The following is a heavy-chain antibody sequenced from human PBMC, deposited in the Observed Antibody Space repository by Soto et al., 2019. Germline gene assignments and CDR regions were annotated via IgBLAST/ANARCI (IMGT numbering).Heavy chain of an antibody. Sequence: ASVKVSCKVSGYTLTELSMHWVRQAPGKGLEWMGGFDPEDGETIYAQKFQGRVTMTEDTSTDTAYMELSSLRSEDTAVYYCATAPNDFWSGPPLDYWGQGTLVTVSS. V-gene: IGHV1-24*01. D-gene: IGHD3-3*01. J-gene: IGHJ4*02. CDR2: FDPEDGET. CDR1: GYTLTELS. CDR3: ATAPNDFWSGPPLDY.